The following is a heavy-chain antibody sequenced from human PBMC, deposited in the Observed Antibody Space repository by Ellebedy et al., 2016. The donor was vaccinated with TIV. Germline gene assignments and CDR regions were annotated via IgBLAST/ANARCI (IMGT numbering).Heavy chain of an antibody. CDR1: GFTFSSYS. J-gene: IGHJ6*02. CDR2: ISRTSNFI. D-gene: IGHD6-19*01. CDR3: ARGSWACSGSMDV. Sequence: GGSLRLSCVGAGFTFSSYSLNWVRQAPGKGLEWVAYISRTSNFIYYADFVRGRFTISSDNAKNTLYLQMNSLRAEDTAVYYCARGSWACSGSMDVWGQGTTVTVSS. V-gene: IGHV3-21*05.